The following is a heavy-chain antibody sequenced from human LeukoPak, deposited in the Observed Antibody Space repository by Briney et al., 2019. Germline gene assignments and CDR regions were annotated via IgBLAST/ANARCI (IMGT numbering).Heavy chain of an antibody. D-gene: IGHD1-26*01. V-gene: IGHV4-59*02. J-gene: IGHJ5*02. CDR2: VYYSGST. Sequence: SETLSLTCSVSGDSVSRYYWSWIRQPPGQGLEYIGHVYYSGSTDYNPSLKSRLTMSVDSSMNQFSLKLCSVTAADTAVYHCAKDNRYGGSVPFDPWGQGTLVTVSS. CDR1: GDSVSRYY. CDR3: AKDNRYGGSVPFDP.